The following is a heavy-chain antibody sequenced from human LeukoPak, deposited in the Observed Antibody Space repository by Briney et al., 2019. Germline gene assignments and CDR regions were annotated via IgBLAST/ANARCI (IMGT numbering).Heavy chain of an antibody. CDR3: ARDNIWAFDI. Sequence: GGSLRLSCTASGFTFGDYAMNWVRKAPGKGLEWVSHIRTDGTITYADSVKGRFTISRDDAKTSVYLQMNSLRDEDTAIYYCARDNIWAFDIWGQGTMVTVAS. CDR1: GFTFGDYA. J-gene: IGHJ3*02. D-gene: IGHD2/OR15-2a*01. V-gene: IGHV3-69-1*01. CDR2: IRTDGTI.